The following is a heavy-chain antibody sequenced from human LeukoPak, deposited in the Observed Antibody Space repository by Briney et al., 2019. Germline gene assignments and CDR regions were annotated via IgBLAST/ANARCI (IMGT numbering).Heavy chain of an antibody. CDR3: ARPPYSHYVVPTL. Sequence: PGGSLRLSCAASGFTFSSYTMNWVRQAPGKGLQWVSTISDTGVGTYYADSVKGRFTISRDNSKNTLYLQMSSLRAEDRGIYFCARPPYSHYVVPTLWGQGTLVTVSS. J-gene: IGHJ4*02. V-gene: IGHV3-23*01. CDR1: GFTFSSYT. D-gene: IGHD4-11*01. CDR2: ISDTGVGT.